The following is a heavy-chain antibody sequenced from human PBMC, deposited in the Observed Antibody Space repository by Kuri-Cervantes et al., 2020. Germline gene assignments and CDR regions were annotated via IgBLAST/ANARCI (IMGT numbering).Heavy chain of an antibody. Sequence: ASVKVSCKASGYTFTSYDINWVRQATGQGLEWMGWMNPNSGNTGYAQKFQGRVTITADKSTSTAYMELSSLRSEDTAVYYCARDEEAAAGTGGWGQGTLVTVSS. D-gene: IGHD6-13*01. CDR3: ARDEEAAAGTGG. CDR1: GYTFTSYD. CDR2: MNPNSGNT. V-gene: IGHV1-8*01. J-gene: IGHJ4*02.